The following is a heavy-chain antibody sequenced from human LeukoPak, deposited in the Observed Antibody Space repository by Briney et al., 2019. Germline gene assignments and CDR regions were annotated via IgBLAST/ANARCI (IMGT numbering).Heavy chain of an antibody. D-gene: IGHD6-6*01. CDR2: IKQDGSEK. V-gene: IGHV3-7*01. CDR3: ARQFVAARPHDY. J-gene: IGHJ4*02. Sequence: GSLRLSCAASGFTFSSYAMSWVRQAPGKGLEWVANIKQDGSEKYYVDSVKGRFTISRDNAKNSLYLQMNSLRAEDTAVYYCARQFVAARPHDYWGQGTLVTVSS. CDR1: GFTFSSYA.